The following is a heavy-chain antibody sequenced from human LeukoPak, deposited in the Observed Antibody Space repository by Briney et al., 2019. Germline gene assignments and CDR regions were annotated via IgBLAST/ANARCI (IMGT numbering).Heavy chain of an antibody. CDR1: GFTFSSYA. J-gene: IGHJ4*02. Sequence: PGGSLRLSCAASGFTFSSYAMSWVRQAPGKGLEWVSAISGSGGSTYYADSVKGRFTISRDNSKNTLYLQMNSLRAEDTTVYYCAKRTRCSSTSCKRAYFDYWGQGTLVTASS. CDR2: ISGSGGST. D-gene: IGHD2-2*01. V-gene: IGHV3-23*01. CDR3: AKRTRCSSTSCKRAYFDY.